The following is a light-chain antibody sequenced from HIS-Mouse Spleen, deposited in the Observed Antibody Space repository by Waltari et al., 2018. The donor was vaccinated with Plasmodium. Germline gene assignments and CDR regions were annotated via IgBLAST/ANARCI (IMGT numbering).Light chain of an antibody. CDR2: EVS. CDR1: SSYVCGYNS. Sequence: QSALTPPPSASGSPGQSVTISCPGTSSYVCGYNSVSWYQQHPGKAPKLMFYEVSKRPSGVPDRFSGSKSGNTASLTVSGLQAEDEADYYCSSYAGSNNLVFGGGTKLTVL. CDR3: SSYAGSNNLV. V-gene: IGLV2-8*01. J-gene: IGLJ2*01.